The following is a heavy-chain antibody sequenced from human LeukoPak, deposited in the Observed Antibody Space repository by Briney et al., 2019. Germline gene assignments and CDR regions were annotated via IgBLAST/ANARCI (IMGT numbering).Heavy chain of an antibody. V-gene: IGHV4-34*01. CDR1: GGSFSGYY. CDR3: ARDLPGGWFYY. CDR2: INHSGST. J-gene: IGHJ4*02. Sequence: PSETLSLTCAVYGGSFSGYYWSWIRQPPGKGLEWIGEINHSGSTNYNPSLKSRVTISVDKSKNQFSLKLTSVTAADTAVYYCARDLPGGWFYYWGQGTLVTVSS. D-gene: IGHD6-19*01.